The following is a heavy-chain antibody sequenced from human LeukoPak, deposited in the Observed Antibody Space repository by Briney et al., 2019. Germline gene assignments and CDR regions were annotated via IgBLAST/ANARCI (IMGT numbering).Heavy chain of an antibody. CDR1: GGSISSYY. J-gene: IGHJ3*02. CDR3: ARDPYNYGANPAPGAFDI. D-gene: IGHD4-17*01. CDR2: IYYSGST. V-gene: IGHV4-59*01. Sequence: PSETLSLTCTVSGGSISSYYWSWIRQPPGKGLEWIGYIYYSGSTNYNPSLKSRVSISVDTSKNQFSLKLSSVTAADTAVYYCARDPYNYGANPAPGAFDIWGQGTMVTVSS.